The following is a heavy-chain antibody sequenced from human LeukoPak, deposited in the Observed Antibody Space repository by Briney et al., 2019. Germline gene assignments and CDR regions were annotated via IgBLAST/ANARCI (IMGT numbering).Heavy chain of an antibody. D-gene: IGHD5-24*01. J-gene: IGHJ4*02. Sequence: SETLSLTCAVYGGSFSGYYWSWIRQPPGKGLEWIGYIYYSGSTNYNPSLKSRVTISVDTSKNQFSLKLSSVTAADTAVYYCARVEMATIGFDYWGQGTLVTVSS. CDR3: ARVEMATIGFDY. CDR1: GGSFSGYY. V-gene: IGHV4-59*01. CDR2: IYYSGST.